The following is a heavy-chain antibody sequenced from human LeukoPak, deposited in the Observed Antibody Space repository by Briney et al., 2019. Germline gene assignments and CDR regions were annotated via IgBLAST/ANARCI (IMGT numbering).Heavy chain of an antibody. J-gene: IGHJ4*02. CDR3: ARHVYGRHQLQAYHFDY. D-gene: IGHD2-2*01. Sequence: SETLSLTCDVSGYSISSGHYWGWIRQSPGKGLEWIASMYKSGSTYFKSSLKSRVTISLDTPKNQFSLTLNSVTAADTAVYYCARHVYGRHQLQAYHFDYWGQGILVTVSS. CDR2: MYKSGST. CDR1: GYSISSGHY. V-gene: IGHV4-38-2*01.